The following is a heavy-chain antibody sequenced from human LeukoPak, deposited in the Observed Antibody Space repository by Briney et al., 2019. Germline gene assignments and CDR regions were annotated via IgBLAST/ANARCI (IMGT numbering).Heavy chain of an antibody. J-gene: IGHJ6*04. CDR3: AELGITMIGGV. CDR2: ISSSGSTI. V-gene: IGHV3-48*03. CDR1: GGSISSNN. Sequence: LSLTCAVSGGSISSNNWWNWVRQAPGQGLEWVSYISSSGSTIYYADSVKGRFTISRDNAKNSLYLQMNSLRAEDTAVYYCAELGITMIGGVWGKGTTVTISS. D-gene: IGHD3-10*02.